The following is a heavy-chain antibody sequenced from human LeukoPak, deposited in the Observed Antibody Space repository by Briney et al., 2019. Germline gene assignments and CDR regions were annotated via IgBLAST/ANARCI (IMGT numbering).Heavy chain of an antibody. J-gene: IGHJ3*02. V-gene: IGHV3-21*01. CDR3: ARDLVGRVSRRQNAFDI. CDR2: ISSSSSYI. CDR1: GFTFSSYS. Sequence: GGSLRLSCAASGFTFSSYSMNWVRQAPGKGLEWVSSISSSSSYIYYADSVKGRLTISRDNAKNSLYLQMNSLRAEDTAVYYCARDLVGRVSRRQNAFDIWGQGTMVTVSS. D-gene: IGHD5-24*01.